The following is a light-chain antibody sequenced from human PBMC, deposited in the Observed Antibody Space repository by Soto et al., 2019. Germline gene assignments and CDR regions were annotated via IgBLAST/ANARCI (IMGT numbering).Light chain of an antibody. J-gene: IGLJ1*01. Sequence: QSVLTQPPSVSGAPGQRVTISCTVSSSNIGPDYDVHWYQQLPGTAPKLLIYGDSNQPSGVPDRFSGSRSGTSASLAITGHQAEDEADYYCQSWYSSLSPSVFGNGTKVTDL. CDR1: SSNIGPDYD. CDR2: GDS. CDR3: QSWYSSLSPSV. V-gene: IGLV1-40*01.